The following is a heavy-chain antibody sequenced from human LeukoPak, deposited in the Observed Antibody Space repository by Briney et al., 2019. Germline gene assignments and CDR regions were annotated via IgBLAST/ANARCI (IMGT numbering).Heavy chain of an antibody. Sequence: GGSLRLSCTASGFTFSSYAMSWVRQAPGKGLEWVSSISGSGGTTYYADSVKGRFTISRDNSKNTLYLQMNSLRAEDTAVYYCAKGHSLYFYGSGSYSDNWGQGTLVTVSS. CDR1: GFTFSSYA. CDR3: AKGHSLYFYGSGSYSDN. V-gene: IGHV3-23*01. CDR2: ISGSGGTT. D-gene: IGHD3-10*01. J-gene: IGHJ4*02.